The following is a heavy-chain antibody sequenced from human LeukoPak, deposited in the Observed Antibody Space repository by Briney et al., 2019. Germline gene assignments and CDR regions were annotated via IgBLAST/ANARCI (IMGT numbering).Heavy chain of an antibody. CDR1: GFTFSGST. CDR2: ISTSSSYI. J-gene: IGHJ4*02. Sequence: GGSLRLSCAASGFTFSGSTMNWVRQAPGKGLEWVSFISTSSSYIYYADSVRGRFTISRDNAKNTLYLQMNSLRAEDTAVYYCARVTGAYYFDYWGQGTLVTVSS. V-gene: IGHV3-21*04. CDR3: ARVTGAYYFDY. D-gene: IGHD3-9*01.